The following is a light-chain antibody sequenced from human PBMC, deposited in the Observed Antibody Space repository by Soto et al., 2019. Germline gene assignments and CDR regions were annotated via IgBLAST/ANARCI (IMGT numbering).Light chain of an antibody. Sequence: EIVMTQSPATLSVSPGERVTLSCRASRSVSRDLAWFQQKPGQAPRLLIYGASTRATGVPARFSGSGSGTEFTLTSSSRQSEDFAVYYCQQYNDWPPFTFGQGTKLDIK. V-gene: IGKV3-15*01. CDR2: GAS. CDR3: QQYNDWPPFT. CDR1: RSVSRD. J-gene: IGKJ2*01.